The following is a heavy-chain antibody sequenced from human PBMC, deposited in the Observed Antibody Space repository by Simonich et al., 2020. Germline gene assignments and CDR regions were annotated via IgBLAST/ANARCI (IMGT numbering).Heavy chain of an antibody. CDR2: INHSEST. D-gene: IGHD1-1*01. CDR1: GGSFSGYY. V-gene: IGHV4-34*01. CDR3: ARGKGWKNAFDI. Sequence: QVQLQQWGAGLLKPSETLSLTCAVYGGSFSGYYGSWIRQPPGKGLEWIGEINHSESTNYNPSLKWRVTISVDTSKNQFSLKLSSVTAADTAVYYCARGKGWKNAFDIWGQGTMVTVSS. J-gene: IGHJ3*02.